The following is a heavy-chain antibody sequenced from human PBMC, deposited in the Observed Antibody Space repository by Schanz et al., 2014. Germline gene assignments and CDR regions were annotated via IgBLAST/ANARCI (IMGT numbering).Heavy chain of an antibody. CDR3: AKIERNED. J-gene: IGHJ4*02. CDR2: IGTSGGT. D-gene: IGHD1-1*01. CDR1: GFTASSHS. V-gene: IGHV3-23*01. Sequence: EVQLLESGGGLVKPGGSLRLSCGVSGFTASSHSMNWVRQAPGKGLEWVSTIGTSGGTNYAESVKGRFTISRDNSKNTLYLQMNSLRAEDTAVYFCAKIERNEDWGQGTLVTVSS.